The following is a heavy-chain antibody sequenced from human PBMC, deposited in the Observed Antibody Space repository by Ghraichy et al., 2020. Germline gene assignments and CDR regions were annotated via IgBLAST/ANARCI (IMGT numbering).Heavy chain of an antibody. CDR1: GFTFSSYA. CDR2: ISYDGSNK. Sequence: GGSLRLSCAASGFTFSSYAMHWVRQAPGKGLEWVAVISYDGSNKYYADSVKGRFTISRDNSKNTLYLQMNSLRAEDTAVYYCARDQLSLVGAAEAHQLLYWGQGTLVTVSS. CDR3: ARDQLSLVGAAEAHQLLY. J-gene: IGHJ4*02. V-gene: IGHV3-30-3*01. D-gene: IGHD1-26*01.